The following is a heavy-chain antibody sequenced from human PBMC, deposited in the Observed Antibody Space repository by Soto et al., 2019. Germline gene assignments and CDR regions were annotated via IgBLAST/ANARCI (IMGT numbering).Heavy chain of an antibody. V-gene: IGHV4-34*02. J-gene: IGHJ3*01. D-gene: IGHD3-10*01. CDR2: INDAGST. CDR3: ARGPVLWAQVFDL. CDR1: GGSFIGYY. Sequence: QVQLQQRGDGLLRPSETLSLTCAVSGGSFIGYYWAWIRHTPGKGLEWIGEINDAGSTNYIPSLGSRVSISMDTTNSQFSLRMPSLPAADTALYYCARGPVLWAQVFDLWGQGTVVTVTS.